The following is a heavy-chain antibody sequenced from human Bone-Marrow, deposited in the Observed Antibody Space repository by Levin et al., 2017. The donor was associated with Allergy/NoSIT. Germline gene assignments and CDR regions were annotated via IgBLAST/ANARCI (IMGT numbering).Heavy chain of an antibody. J-gene: IGHJ4*02. CDR3: AKLDGITMVRGAETRGFDY. CDR1: GFTFSSYG. V-gene: IGHV3-30*18. D-gene: IGHD3-10*01. CDR2: ISYDGSNK. Sequence: GGSLRLSCAASGFTFSSYGMHWVRQAPGKGLEWVAVISYDGSNKYYADSVKGRFTISRDNSKNTLYLQMNSLRAEDTAVYYCAKLDGITMVRGAETRGFDYWGQGTLVTVSS.